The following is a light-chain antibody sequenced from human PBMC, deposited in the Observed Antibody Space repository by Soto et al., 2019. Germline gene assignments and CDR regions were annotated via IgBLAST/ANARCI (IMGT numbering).Light chain of an antibody. J-gene: IGLJ2*01. Sequence: QSVLTQPVSMSGSPGQSITISCTGTSSDVGGYNYVSWYRQHPGKAPKLMIYDVNNRPSGVSNRFSGSKSGNTASLTISGLQAEDEADYYCSSHSSSSTLVVFGGGTKLTVL. CDR1: SSDVGGYNY. V-gene: IGLV2-14*03. CDR3: SSHSSSSTLVV. CDR2: DVN.